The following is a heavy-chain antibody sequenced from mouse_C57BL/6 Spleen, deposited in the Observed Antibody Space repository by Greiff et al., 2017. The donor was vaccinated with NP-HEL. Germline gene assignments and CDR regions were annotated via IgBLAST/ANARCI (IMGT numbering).Heavy chain of an antibody. D-gene: IGHD1-1*01. J-gene: IGHJ1*03. CDR2: IDPSDSYT. V-gene: IGHV1-69*01. CDR1: GYTFTSYW. CDR3: AILRDWYFDV. Sequence: QVQLQQSGAELVMPGASVKLSCKASGYTFTSYWMHWVKQRPGQGLEWIGEIDPSDSYTNYNQKFKGKSTLTVDKSSSTAYMQLSSLTSEDSAVYYCAILRDWYFDVWGTGTTVTVSS.